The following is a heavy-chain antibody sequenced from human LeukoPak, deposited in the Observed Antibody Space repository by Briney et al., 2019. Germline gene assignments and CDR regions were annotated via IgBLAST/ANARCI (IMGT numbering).Heavy chain of an antibody. Sequence: GGSLRLSCAASGFTFSSYSMNWVRQAPGKGLEWVSSISSSSSYIYYADSVKGRFTISRDNAKNSLYLQMNSLRAEDTAVYYCARELAYYYGSGSYAQQGGYWGQGTLVTVSS. V-gene: IGHV3-21*01. CDR1: GFTFSSYS. CDR2: ISSSSSYI. D-gene: IGHD3-10*01. J-gene: IGHJ4*02. CDR3: ARELAYYYGSGSYAQQGGY.